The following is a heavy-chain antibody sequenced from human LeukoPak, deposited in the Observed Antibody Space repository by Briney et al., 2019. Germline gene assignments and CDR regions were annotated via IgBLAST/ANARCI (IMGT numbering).Heavy chain of an antibody. V-gene: IGHV1-69*04. CDR1: GGTFSSYA. CDR2: IIPILGIA. CDR3: ARWDYDSSGSYPSYYFDY. D-gene: IGHD3-22*01. J-gene: IGHJ4*02. Sequence: SVKVSCKASGGTFSSYAISWVRQAPGQGLEWMGRIIPILGIANYAQKFQGRVTITADKSTSTAYMELSSLRSEDTAVYYCARWDYDSSGSYPSYYFDYWGQGTLVTVSS.